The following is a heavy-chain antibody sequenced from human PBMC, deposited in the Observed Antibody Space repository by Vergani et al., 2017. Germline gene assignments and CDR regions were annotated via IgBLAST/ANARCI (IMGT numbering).Heavy chain of an antibody. V-gene: IGHV4-61*02. CDR1: GGSISSGSYY. J-gene: IGHJ4*02. CDR2: IYTSGST. CDR3: ARAKGRYDILTGYYDY. D-gene: IGHD3-9*01. Sequence: QVQLQESGPGLVKPSQTLSLTCTVSGGSISSGSYYWSWIRQPAGKGLEWIGRIYTSGSTNYNPSLKSRVTISVDTSKNQFSLKLSTVTAADNAVYYCARAKGRYDILTGYYDYWGQGTLVTVSS.